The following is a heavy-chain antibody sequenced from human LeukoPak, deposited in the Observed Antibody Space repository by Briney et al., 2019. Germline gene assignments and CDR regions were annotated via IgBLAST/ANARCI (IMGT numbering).Heavy chain of an antibody. CDR2: ITTTFYT. J-gene: IGHJ4*02. CDR1: GFTFSSYS. Sequence: GGSLRLSCAASGFTFSSYSFNWVRQVPGKGLEWVSSITTTFYTYYTDSVKGRFTISRDNAKNSLYLQMISLRAEDTAVYYCAKAEGRGGIVGATNYWGQGTLVTVSS. CDR3: AKAEGRGGIVGATNY. D-gene: IGHD1-26*01. V-gene: IGHV3-21*01.